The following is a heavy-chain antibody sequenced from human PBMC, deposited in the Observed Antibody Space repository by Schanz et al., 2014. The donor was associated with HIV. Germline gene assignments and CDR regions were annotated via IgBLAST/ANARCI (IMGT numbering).Heavy chain of an antibody. D-gene: IGHD3-16*01. CDR3: ARVANWDYYGMDV. V-gene: IGHV3-30*03. J-gene: IGHJ6*02. CDR2: ISYDGSNK. Sequence: QVQLVESGGGVVQPGRSLRLSCAASGFTFSTYGMHRGRTGHTNGLDGVEFISYDGSNKYYADSVKGRFTISRDNSKNTLFLQMNSLRGEDTAVYYCARVANWDYYGMDVSRPGFTVTVS. CDR1: GFTFSTYG.